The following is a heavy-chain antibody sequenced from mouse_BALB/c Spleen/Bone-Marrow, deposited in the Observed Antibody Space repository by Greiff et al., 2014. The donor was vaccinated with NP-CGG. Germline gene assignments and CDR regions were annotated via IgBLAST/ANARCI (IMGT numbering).Heavy chain of an antibody. D-gene: IGHD3-1*01. CDR1: GYTFSNYW. Sequence: EVQGVESGTVLARPGAAVKMSCKASGYTFSNYWMHWIKQRPGQGLEWIGTIYPGDSVTTYNQKFKGKAKLTAVTSTSTAYMELSSLTNEDSAVYYCTTLARNNFDYWGQGTTLTVSS. J-gene: IGHJ2*01. CDR2: IYPGDSVT. CDR3: TTLARNNFDY. V-gene: IGHV1-5*01.